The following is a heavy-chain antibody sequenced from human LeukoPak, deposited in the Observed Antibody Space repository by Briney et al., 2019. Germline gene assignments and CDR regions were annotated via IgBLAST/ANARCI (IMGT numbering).Heavy chain of an antibody. Sequence: GRSLRLSCAASGFTFSIYAMSWVRQAPGKGLEWVSDIDGSGVTTYYADSVKDRFTISRDNSKNTLYLQMNSLRAEDTAVYYCAKDAHRGSYGYWGQGTLVTVSS. D-gene: IGHD1-26*01. J-gene: IGHJ4*02. CDR1: GFTFSIYA. V-gene: IGHV3-23*01. CDR3: AKDAHRGSYGY. CDR2: IDGSGVTT.